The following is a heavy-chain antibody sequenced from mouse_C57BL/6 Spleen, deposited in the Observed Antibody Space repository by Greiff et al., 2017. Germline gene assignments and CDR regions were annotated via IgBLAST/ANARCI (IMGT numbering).Heavy chain of an antibody. CDR1: GFTFSSYA. D-gene: IGHD1-1*01. Sequence: EVKVVESGGGLVKPGGSLKLSCAASGFTFSSYAMSWVRQTPEKRLEWVATISDGGSYTYYPDNVKGRFTISRDNAKNNLYLQMSHLKSEDTAMYYCAREGITTVVATPFAYWGQGTLVTVAA. CDR2: ISDGGSYT. J-gene: IGHJ3*01. CDR3: AREGITTVVATPFAY. V-gene: IGHV5-4*01.